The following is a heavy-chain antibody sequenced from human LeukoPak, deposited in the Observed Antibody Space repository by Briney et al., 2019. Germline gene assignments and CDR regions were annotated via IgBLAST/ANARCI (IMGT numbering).Heavy chain of an antibody. D-gene: IGHD2-15*01. Sequence: SETLSLTCTVSGGSISSSSYYWGWIRQPPGKELQWIASVYYSGRTNYSPSLKSRVTISVDTSEKQFSLQLNSVTAADTAVYYCARQGSAYYFDFWGQGPLVTVSS. J-gene: IGHJ4*02. V-gene: IGHV4-39*01. CDR1: GGSISSSSYY. CDR3: ARQGSAYYFDF. CDR2: VYYSGRT.